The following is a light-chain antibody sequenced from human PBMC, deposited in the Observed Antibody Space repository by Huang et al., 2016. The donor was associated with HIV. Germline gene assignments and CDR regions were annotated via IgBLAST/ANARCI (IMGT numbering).Light chain of an antibody. Sequence: EIVLTQSPGTLPLSPGERATLSCMASQIVSSNYLAWYQQKPGQAPRLLIYGASSRATGIPDRFSGSGSGTDFTLTISRLQAEDLAVYYCQQYGTSPRTFGGGTKVEIK. CDR3: QQYGTSPRT. CDR2: GAS. J-gene: IGKJ4*02. V-gene: IGKV3-20*01. CDR1: QIVSSNY.